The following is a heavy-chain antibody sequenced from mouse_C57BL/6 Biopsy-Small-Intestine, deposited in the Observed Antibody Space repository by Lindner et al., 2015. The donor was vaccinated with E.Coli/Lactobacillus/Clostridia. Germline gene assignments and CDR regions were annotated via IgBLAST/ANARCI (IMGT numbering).Heavy chain of an antibody. CDR1: GYSFTDFN. Sequence: VQLQESGPELVKPGASVKMSCKASGYSFTDFNMNWVKQSNGKSLEWIGVINPNYGTTSYNQNFKDRATLTVDQSSSTAYMQLNSLTSEDSAVYYCARNGYYPFDYWGQGTTLTVSS. CDR3: ARNGYYPFDY. V-gene: IGHV1-39*01. CDR2: INPNYGTT. D-gene: IGHD2-3*01. J-gene: IGHJ2*01.